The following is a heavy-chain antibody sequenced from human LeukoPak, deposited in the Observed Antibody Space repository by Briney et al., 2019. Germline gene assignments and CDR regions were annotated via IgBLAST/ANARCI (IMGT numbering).Heavy chain of an antibody. J-gene: IGHJ6*03. Sequence: SETLSLTCTVSGGSISSYYWSWIRQPPGKGLEWIGYIYYSGSTNYNPSLKSRVTISVDTSKSQFSLKLSSVTAADTAVYYCASSELTYYYYYYMDVWGKGTTVTVSS. V-gene: IGHV4-59*01. D-gene: IGHD1-26*01. CDR2: IYYSGST. CDR1: GGSISSYY. CDR3: ASSELTYYYYYYMDV.